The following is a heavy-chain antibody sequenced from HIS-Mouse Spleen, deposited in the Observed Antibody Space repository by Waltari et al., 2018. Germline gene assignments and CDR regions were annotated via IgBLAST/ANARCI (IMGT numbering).Heavy chain of an antibody. D-gene: IGHD2-15*01. CDR3: ARGAPYCSGGSCYPKYYFDY. J-gene: IGHJ4*02. CDR1: GGSISSGDYY. V-gene: IGHV4-30-4*01. Sequence: QVQLHESGPGLVKPSQTLSLTCTVSGGSISSGDYYWSWIRQPPGKGLEWIGYIYYSGSTYYNPSLKSRVTISVDTSKNQFSLKLSSVTAADTAVYYCARGAPYCSGGSCYPKYYFDYWGQGTLVTVSS. CDR2: IYYSGST.